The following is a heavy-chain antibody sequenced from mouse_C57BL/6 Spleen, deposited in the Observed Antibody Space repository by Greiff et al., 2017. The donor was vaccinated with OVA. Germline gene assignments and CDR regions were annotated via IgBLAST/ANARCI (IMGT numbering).Heavy chain of an antibody. V-gene: IGHV1-82*01. CDR3: ARERAIWYFDV. J-gene: IGHJ1*03. CDR1: GYAFSSSW. Sequence: QVQLQQSGPELVKPGASVKISCKASGYAFSSSWMNWVKQRPGKGLEWIGRIYPGDGDTNYNGKFKGKATLTADKSSSTAYMQLSSLTSEDSAVYFCARERAIWYFDVWGTGTTVTVSS. CDR2: IYPGDGDT.